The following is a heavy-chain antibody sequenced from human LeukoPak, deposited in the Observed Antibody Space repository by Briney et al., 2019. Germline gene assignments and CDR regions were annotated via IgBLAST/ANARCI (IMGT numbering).Heavy chain of an antibody. CDR1: GDSISNYY. CDR3: ARTHSSSWFLNWFDP. J-gene: IGHJ5*02. D-gene: IGHD6-13*01. CDR2: IYYRGDT. Sequence: SETLSLTCTISGDSISNYYWSWIRQPPGRGLEWIGYIYYRGDTDYNPSLKSRVSISVDTSKNQFSLKLSSVTAADTAVYYCARTHSSSWFLNWFDPWGQGTLVTVSS. V-gene: IGHV4-59*01.